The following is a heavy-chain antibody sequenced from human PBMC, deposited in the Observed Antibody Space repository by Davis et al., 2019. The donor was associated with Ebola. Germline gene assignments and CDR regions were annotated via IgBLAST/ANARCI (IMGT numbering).Heavy chain of an antibody. CDR2: INAGNGNT. D-gene: IGHD3-3*01. CDR3: ARDQPPHQYYDFWSGYYTGIGFDY. V-gene: IGHV1-3*01. CDR1: GYTFTSYA. Sequence: AASVKVSCKASGYTFTSYAMHWVRQAPGQRLEWMGWINAGNGNTKYSQKFQGRVTITRDTSASTAYMELSSLRSEDTAVYYCARDQPPHQYYDFWSGYYTGIGFDYWGQGTLVTVSS. J-gene: IGHJ4*02.